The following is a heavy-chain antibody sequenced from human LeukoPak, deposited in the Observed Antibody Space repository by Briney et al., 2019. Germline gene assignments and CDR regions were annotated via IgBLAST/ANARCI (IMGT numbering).Heavy chain of an antibody. CDR3: ARWVGATGWFDP. CDR1: GFTFSSYD. D-gene: IGHD1-26*01. Sequence: GGSLRLSCAASGFTFSSYDMHWVRQATGKGLEWVSAIGTAGDTYYPGSVKGRFTISRENAKNSLYLQMNSLRAGDTAVYYCARWVGATGWFDPWGQGTLVTVSS. CDR2: IGTAGDT. V-gene: IGHV3-13*01. J-gene: IGHJ5*02.